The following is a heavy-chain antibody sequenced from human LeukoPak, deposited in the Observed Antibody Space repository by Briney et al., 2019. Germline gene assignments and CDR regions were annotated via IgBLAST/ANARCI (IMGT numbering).Heavy chain of an antibody. J-gene: IGHJ5*02. Sequence: SETLSLTCTVSGGSISSSSYYWGWIRQPPGKGLEWIGSIYYSGSTYYNPSLKSRVTMSVDTSKNQFSLKLSSVTAADTAVYYCARSYYGDYVLDWFDPWGQGTLVTVSS. CDR2: IYYSGST. CDR1: GGSISSSSYY. D-gene: IGHD4-17*01. CDR3: ARSYYGDYVLDWFDP. V-gene: IGHV4-39*07.